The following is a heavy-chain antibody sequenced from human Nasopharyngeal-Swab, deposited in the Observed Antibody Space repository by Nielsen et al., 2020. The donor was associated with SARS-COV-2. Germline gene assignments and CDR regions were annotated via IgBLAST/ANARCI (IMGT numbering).Heavy chain of an antibody. Sequence: LSLTCAASGFGFDDYGMSWVRQAPGKGLEWVSGINWNGGSRGYADSVKGRFTISRDNAKNSLYLQMNSLRAEDTALYYCARVGHVDTSMSGAFDIWGQGTMVTVSS. V-gene: IGHV3-20*04. CDR2: INWNGGSR. CDR3: ARVGHVDTSMSGAFDI. D-gene: IGHD5-18*01. CDR1: GFGFDDYG. J-gene: IGHJ3*02.